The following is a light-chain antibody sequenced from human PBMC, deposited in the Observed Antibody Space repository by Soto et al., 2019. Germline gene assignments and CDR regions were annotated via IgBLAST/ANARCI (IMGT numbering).Light chain of an antibody. Sequence: QSVLPQPASVSGSPGQSITISCTGTSSDVGGYNYVSWYQQHPGKAPKLMIYEVSNRPSGVSNRFSGSKSGNTASLTISGRQAEDEADYYCTAYTTSSTLVVFGGGTKVTVL. CDR3: TAYTTSSTLVV. V-gene: IGLV2-14*01. J-gene: IGLJ2*01. CDR2: EVS. CDR1: SSDVGGYNY.